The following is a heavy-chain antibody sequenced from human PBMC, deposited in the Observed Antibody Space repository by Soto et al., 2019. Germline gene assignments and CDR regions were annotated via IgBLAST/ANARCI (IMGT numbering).Heavy chain of an antibody. CDR2: IYWDDDK. CDR3: AHIMITYGGVIALDAFDI. D-gene: IGHD3-16*02. Sequence: QITLKESGPTLVKPTQTLTLTCTFSGFSLTTSRVGVAWIRQLPGKALEWLAIIYWDDDKRYNPSLRSRLAITKDTSKNQVVLTMISLDPVDTATYYCAHIMITYGGVIALDAFDIWGQGTLVTVSS. J-gene: IGHJ3*02. CDR1: GFSLTTSRVG. V-gene: IGHV2-5*02.